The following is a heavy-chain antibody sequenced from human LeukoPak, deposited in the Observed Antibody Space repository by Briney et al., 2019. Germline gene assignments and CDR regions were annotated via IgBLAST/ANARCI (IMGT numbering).Heavy chain of an antibody. CDR2: ISSGAKTI. CDR3: ARVGALRSSWLLY. J-gene: IGHJ4*02. V-gene: IGHV3-48*03. CDR1: GFTFSTYE. D-gene: IGHD6-13*01. Sequence: GGSLRLSCSGSGFTFSTYEINGVRESPGEGREWVSSISSGAKTIYYADSVKGRCAISRDNAKNSLYLQMHSLGPEHTAVYYCARVGALRSSWLLYWGQGTLVPVSS.